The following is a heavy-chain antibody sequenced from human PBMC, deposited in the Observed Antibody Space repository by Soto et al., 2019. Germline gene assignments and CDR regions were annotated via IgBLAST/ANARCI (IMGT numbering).Heavy chain of an antibody. Sequence: PSETLSLTCAVYGGSFTPYYWSWIRQPPGKGLQWIGEINHRGVTKYNPSLKSRVTISIDTSKNQFSLNVNSLTAADTAVYYCARGMVRGVAFRYWSQGSLVTVSS. D-gene: IGHD3-10*01. CDR1: GGSFTPYY. J-gene: IGHJ4*02. CDR3: ARGMVRGVAFRY. V-gene: IGHV4-34*01. CDR2: INHRGVT.